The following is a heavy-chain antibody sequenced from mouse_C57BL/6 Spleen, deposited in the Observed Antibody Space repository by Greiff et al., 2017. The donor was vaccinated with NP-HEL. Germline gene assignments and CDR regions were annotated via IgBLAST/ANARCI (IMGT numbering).Heavy chain of an antibody. V-gene: IGHV1-55*01. CDR3: ASGRNSNYNFDY. CDR2: IYPGSGST. D-gene: IGHD2-5*01. J-gene: IGHJ2*01. Sequence: VQLQQPGAELVKPGASVKMSCKASGYTFTSYWITWVKQRPGQGLEWIGDIYPGSGSTNYNEKFKSKATLTVDTSSSTAYMQLSSLTSEDSAVYYCASGRNSNYNFDYWGQGTTLTVSS. CDR1: GYTFTSYW.